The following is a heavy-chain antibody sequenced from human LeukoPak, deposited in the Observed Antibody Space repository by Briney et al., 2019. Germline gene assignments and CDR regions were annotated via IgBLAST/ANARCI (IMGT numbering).Heavy chain of an antibody. V-gene: IGHV1-2*02. J-gene: IGHJ4*02. D-gene: IGHD5-18*01. CDR3: ARDRSALGYRQSDC. CDR1: GYTFTDYY. CDR2: INPNSGGT. Sequence: ASVKVSCKASGYTFTDYYMHWVRQAPGQGLEWMGWINPNSGGTTYAQRFQGRVTMTRDTSISTAYMELSGLRSDDTAVYYCARDRSALGYRQSDCWGQGTLVTVSS.